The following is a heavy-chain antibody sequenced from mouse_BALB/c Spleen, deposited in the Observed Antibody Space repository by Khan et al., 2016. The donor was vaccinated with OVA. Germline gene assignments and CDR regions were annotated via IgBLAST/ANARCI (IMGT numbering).Heavy chain of an antibody. D-gene: IGHD1-1*02. V-gene: IGHV1S137*01. Sequence: VELQQSGAELVRPGVSVKISCKGSGYTFTDFTMHWVKQSHAMSLEWIGVISTYYGHATYNQKFKDKATMTVDKSSSTAYMELARLTSEDSAIYYCTSGGWGNRFAYWGQGTLVTVSA. J-gene: IGHJ3*01. CDR3: TSGGWGNRFAY. CDR2: ISTYYGHA. CDR1: GYTFTDFT.